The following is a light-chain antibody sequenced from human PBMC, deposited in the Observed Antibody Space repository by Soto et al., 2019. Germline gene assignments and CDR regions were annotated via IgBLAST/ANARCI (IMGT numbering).Light chain of an antibody. CDR2: SNY. CDR3: AAWDDSLNGL. Sequence: QSVLTQPPSASGTPGQRVTISCSGSSSNIGRNTVSWYQQLPGTAPKLLIYSNYQRPSGVPDRFSGSKSGTSASLAISGLQSEDDADYYCAAWDDSLNGLFGGGTKLTVL. V-gene: IGLV1-44*01. J-gene: IGLJ3*02. CDR1: SSNIGRNT.